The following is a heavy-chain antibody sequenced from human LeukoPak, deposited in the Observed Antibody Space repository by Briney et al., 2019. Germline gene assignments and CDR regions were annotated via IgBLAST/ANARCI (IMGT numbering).Heavy chain of an antibody. CDR3: ARSIAAAGNWFDP. CDR1: GYTFTGYY. CDR2: INPNSGGT. D-gene: IGHD6-13*01. J-gene: IGHJ5*02. V-gene: IGHV1-2*02. Sequence: ASVKVSCKASGYTFTGYYMHWVRQAPGQGLEWMGWINPNSGGTNYAQKFQGRVTMTRDTSISTAYMELSRLRSDDTAVYYCARSIAAAGNWFDPWGQGTLVTVSP.